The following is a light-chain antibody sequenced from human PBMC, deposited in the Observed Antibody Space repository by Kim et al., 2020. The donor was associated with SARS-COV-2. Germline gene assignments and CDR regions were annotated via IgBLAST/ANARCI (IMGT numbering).Light chain of an antibody. CDR1: QAISNY. Sequence: ASVGDRVTITCRASQAISNYVAWYQQKPGIAPKLLIYATSTLQTGVPSRFSGSGSGTDFTLTISSLQPEDFATYYCQQLDSYPRTFGGGTKVDIK. CDR2: ATS. CDR3: QQLDSYPRT. J-gene: IGKJ4*01. V-gene: IGKV1-9*01.